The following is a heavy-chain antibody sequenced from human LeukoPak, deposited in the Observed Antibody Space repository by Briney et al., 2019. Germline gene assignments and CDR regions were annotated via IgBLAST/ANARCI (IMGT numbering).Heavy chain of an antibody. CDR1: GGSFSGYY. Sequence: SETLSLTCAVYGGSFSGYYWSWIRQPPGKGLEWIGEINHSGSTNYNPSLKSRVTISVDTSKNQFSLELSSVTAADTAVYYCARAGGAYSGWRFNWFDPWGQGTLVTVSS. D-gene: IGHD6-19*01. CDR2: INHSGST. V-gene: IGHV4-34*01. CDR3: ARAGGAYSGWRFNWFDP. J-gene: IGHJ5*02.